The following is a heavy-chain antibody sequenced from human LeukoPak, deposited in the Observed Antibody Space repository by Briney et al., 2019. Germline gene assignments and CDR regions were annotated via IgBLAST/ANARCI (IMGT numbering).Heavy chain of an antibody. V-gene: IGHV3-7*01. Sequence: GGSLRLSCAASGFTFANSWMAWVRQAPGKGLEWVANIKQDGSTKHYADSLKGRFTISRDNPKNSLFLQMNNLRADDTAICYCTRDTIGSLDYWGQGILVTVAS. J-gene: IGHJ4*02. CDR2: IKQDGSTK. CDR1: GFTFANSW. CDR3: TRDTIGSLDY. D-gene: IGHD1-26*01.